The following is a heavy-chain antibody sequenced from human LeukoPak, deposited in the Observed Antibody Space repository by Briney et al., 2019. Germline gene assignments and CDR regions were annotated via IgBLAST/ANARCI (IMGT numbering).Heavy chain of an antibody. J-gene: IGHJ4*02. D-gene: IGHD2-8*01. Sequence: ASETLSLTCAVYGGSFSGYYWSWIRQPPGKGLEWIGEINHSGSTNYNPSLKSRVTISVDTSKNQFSLKLSSVTAADTAVYYCASSGYCTNGVCSDFDYWGQGTLVTVSS. CDR3: ASSGYCTNGVCSDFDY. CDR1: GGSFSGYY. V-gene: IGHV4-34*01. CDR2: INHSGST.